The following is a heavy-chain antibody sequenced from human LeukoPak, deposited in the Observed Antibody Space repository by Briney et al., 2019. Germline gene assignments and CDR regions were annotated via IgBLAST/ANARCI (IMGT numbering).Heavy chain of an antibody. V-gene: IGHV3-74*01. CDR3: AKGDGGY. CDR1: GNYW. Sequence: GGSLRLSCAASGNYWMHWVRQAPGKGLVWVSHINSDGSWTGYADSVKGRFTISRDNAKNSLYLQMNSLRAEDTALYYCAKGDGGYWGQGTLVTVSS. J-gene: IGHJ4*02. D-gene: IGHD3-10*01. CDR2: INSDGSWT.